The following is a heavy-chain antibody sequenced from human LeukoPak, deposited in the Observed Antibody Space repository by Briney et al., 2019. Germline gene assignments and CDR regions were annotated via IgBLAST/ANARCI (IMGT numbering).Heavy chain of an antibody. J-gene: IGHJ4*02. CDR3: ARSDSSYWSDY. D-gene: IGHD6-13*01. CDR2: IYPGDSDT. Sequence: GESLKISCKGSGYTFTSYWIAWVRQVPGKGLEWMGIIYPGDSDTRYSPSFQGHVTISADKSISTAYLQWSSLKASDTAMYYCARSDSSYWSDYWGQGPLVTVSS. CDR1: GYTFTSYW. V-gene: IGHV5-51*01.